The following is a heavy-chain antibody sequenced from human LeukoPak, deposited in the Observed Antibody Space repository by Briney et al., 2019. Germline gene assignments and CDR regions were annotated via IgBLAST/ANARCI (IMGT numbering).Heavy chain of an antibody. D-gene: IGHD6-19*01. V-gene: IGHV1-69*13. CDR2: IIPIFGTA. CDR3: ARENINREWLAD. J-gene: IGHJ4*02. CDR1: GYTFTGYY. Sequence: ASVKVSCKASGYTFTGYYMHWVRQAPGQGLEWMGGIIPIFGTANYAQKFQGRVTITADESTSTAYMELSSLRSEDTAVYYCARENINREWLADWGQGTLVTVSS.